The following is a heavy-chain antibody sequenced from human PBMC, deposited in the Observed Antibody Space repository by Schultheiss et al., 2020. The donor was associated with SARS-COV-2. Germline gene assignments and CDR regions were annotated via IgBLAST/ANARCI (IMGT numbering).Heavy chain of an antibody. CDR3: AKDWNLVY. D-gene: IGHD1-1*01. Sequence: GESLKISCAASGFTFSSYAMSWVRQAPGKGLEWVSSIGGSGSDTYYADAVEGRFTISRDNSKNTLYLQMSSLRAEDTAIYYCAKDWNLVYWGQGTLVTVS. CDR2: IGGSGSDT. V-gene: IGHV3-23*01. J-gene: IGHJ4*02. CDR1: GFTFSSYA.